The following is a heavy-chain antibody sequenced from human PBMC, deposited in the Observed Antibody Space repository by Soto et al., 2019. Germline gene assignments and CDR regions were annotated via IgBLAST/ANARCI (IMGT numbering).Heavy chain of an antibody. V-gene: IGHV3-13*01. CDR3: ARVGRSGSYPYYYYGMDV. J-gene: IGHJ6*02. Sequence: GGSLRLSCAASGFTFSSYDMHWVRQATGKGLEWVSAIGTAGDTYYPGSLKGRFTISIENAKNSLYLQMNSLRAGDTAVYYCARVGRSGSYPYYYYGMDVWGQGTTVTVSS. CDR1: GFTFSSYD. CDR2: IGTAGDT. D-gene: IGHD1-26*01.